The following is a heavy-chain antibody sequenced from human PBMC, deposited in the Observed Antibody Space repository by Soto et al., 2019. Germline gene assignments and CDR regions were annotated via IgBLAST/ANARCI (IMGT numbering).Heavy chain of an antibody. CDR3: ARGLLLWFSYYYGMDV. J-gene: IGHJ6*02. CDR1: GFTFSDYY. CDR2: ISSSSSYT. Sequence: PGGSLRLSCAASGFTFSDYYMSWIRQAPGKGLEWVSYISSSSSYTNYADSVKGRFTISRDNAKNSLYLQMNSLRAEDTAVYYCARGLLLWFSYYYGMDVWGQGTTVTVSS. D-gene: IGHD3-10*01. V-gene: IGHV3-11*03.